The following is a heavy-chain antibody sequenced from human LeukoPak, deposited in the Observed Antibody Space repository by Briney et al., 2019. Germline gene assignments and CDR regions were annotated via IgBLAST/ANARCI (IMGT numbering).Heavy chain of an antibody. D-gene: IGHD5-12*01. CDR3: AKGYSGYEVDAFDI. J-gene: IGHJ3*02. Sequence: PGGSLRLSCAASGFTFSSYAMSWVRQAPGKGLEWXXATSGSGGSTYYADSVKGRFTISRDNSKNTLYLQMNSLRAEDTAVYYCAKGYSGYEVDAFDIWGQGTMVTVSS. CDR2: TSGSGGST. CDR1: GFTFSSYA. V-gene: IGHV3-23*01.